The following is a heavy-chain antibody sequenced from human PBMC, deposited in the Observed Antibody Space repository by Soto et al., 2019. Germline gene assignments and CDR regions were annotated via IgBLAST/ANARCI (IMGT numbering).Heavy chain of an antibody. CDR1: GYTFTSYG. D-gene: IGHD3-22*01. Sequence: GASVKVSCKASGYTFTSYGISWVRQAPGQGLEWMGWISAYNGNTNYAQKLQGRVTMTTDTSTSTAYMELRSLRSDDTAVYYCARRVHSSGYYESDYWGQGTLVTVSS. CDR2: ISAYNGNT. CDR3: ARRVHSSGYYESDY. J-gene: IGHJ4*02. V-gene: IGHV1-18*01.